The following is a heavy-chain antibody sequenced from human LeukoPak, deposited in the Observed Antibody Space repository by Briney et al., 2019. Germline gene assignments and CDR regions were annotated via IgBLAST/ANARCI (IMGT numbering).Heavy chain of an antibody. Sequence: GASVRVSYKASGGTFSIYAISWVRQAPGQGGEGMGGIIPIFGTANYTQKFQGRVTITADESTSPAYMELSSLRSEDTAVYYCARGGSGYCSGGSCPSRYDYWGQGTLVTVSS. V-gene: IGHV1-69*13. CDR2: IIPIFGTA. D-gene: IGHD2-15*01. CDR3: ARGGSGYCSGGSCPSRYDY. CDR1: GGTFSIYA. J-gene: IGHJ4*02.